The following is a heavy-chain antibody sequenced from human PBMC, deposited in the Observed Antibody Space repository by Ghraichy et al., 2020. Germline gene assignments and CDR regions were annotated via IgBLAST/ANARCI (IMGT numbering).Heavy chain of an antibody. J-gene: IGHJ3*02. CDR1: GYSISSGYY. V-gene: IGHV4-38-2*02. CDR2: IYHSGST. D-gene: IGHD2-2*01. Sequence: SQTLSLTCTVYGYSISSGYYWGWIRQPPGKGLEWIGSIYHSGSTYYNPSLKSRVTISVDTAKNQFSLKLSSVTAADTAVYYCARSGWIVVVPAAISAFDIWGQGTMVTGSS. CDR3: ARSGWIVVVPAAISAFDI.